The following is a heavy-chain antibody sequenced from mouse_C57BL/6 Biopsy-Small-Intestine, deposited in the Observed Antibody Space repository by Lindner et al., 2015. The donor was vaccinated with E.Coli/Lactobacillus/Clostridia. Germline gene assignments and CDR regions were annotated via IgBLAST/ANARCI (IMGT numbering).Heavy chain of an antibody. CDR3: AKSRDSGYYYRDFTDAFDM. V-gene: IGHV1-75*01. CDR1: GGSFNAFA. Sequence: SVKVSCKASGGSFNAFAINWVRQAPGQGLEWMGRIIPAIELTNYAQKLQGRVTIIADKSTDTVYMELSSLTSEDTAVYYCAKSRDSGYYYRDFTDAFDMWGQGTEVTVSS. D-gene: IGHD2-3*01. J-gene: IGHJ3*02. CDR2: IIPAIELT.